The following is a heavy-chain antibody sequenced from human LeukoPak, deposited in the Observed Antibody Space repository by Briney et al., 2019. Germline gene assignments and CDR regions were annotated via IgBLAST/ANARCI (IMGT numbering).Heavy chain of an antibody. D-gene: IGHD2-2*02. CDR2: IFGSGGST. Sequence: PGGSLRLSCAASGFTFSSYAMSWVRQAPGEGLEGVSAIFGSGGSTYYVDSVQGRFTISRDNSKNTLYMQMNSLRAEDTAVYYCAKGGRASCYTRFDYWGQGTLVTVSS. J-gene: IGHJ4*02. CDR3: AKGGRASCYTRFDY. CDR1: GFTFSSYA. V-gene: IGHV3-23*01.